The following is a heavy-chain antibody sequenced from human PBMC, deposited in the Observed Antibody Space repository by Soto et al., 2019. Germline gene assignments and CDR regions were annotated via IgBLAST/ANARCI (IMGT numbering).Heavy chain of an antibody. CDR2: MNPNSGNT. D-gene: IGHD3-22*01. V-gene: IGHV1-8*01. CDR3: ARGRYYASSGQGNWFDP. Sequence: QVQLVQSGAEVKKPGASVKVSCKASGYTFTSYDINWVRQATGQGLEWMGWMNPNSGNTGYAQKFQGRVTMTRNTSISTAYLELSSLRSEDTAVYYCARGRYYASSGQGNWFDPWGQGTLVTVSS. CDR1: GYTFTSYD. J-gene: IGHJ5*02.